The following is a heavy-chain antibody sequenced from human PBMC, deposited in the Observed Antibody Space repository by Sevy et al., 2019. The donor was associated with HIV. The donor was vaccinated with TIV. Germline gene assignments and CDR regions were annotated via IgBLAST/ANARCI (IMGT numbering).Heavy chain of an antibody. CDR2: IYYNGHI. J-gene: IGHJ4*02. CDR3: AGENAWGRGYS. CDR1: GGSITSLY. Sequence: SETLSLTCTVSGGSITSLYWNWIRQPPGKGLEWIANIYYNGHINYNPSIKSRVTLSLDPSKNQFSLWLSSVTAADTAMYYCAGENAWGRGYSWGQGTLVTISS. D-gene: IGHD1-26*01. V-gene: IGHV4-59*08.